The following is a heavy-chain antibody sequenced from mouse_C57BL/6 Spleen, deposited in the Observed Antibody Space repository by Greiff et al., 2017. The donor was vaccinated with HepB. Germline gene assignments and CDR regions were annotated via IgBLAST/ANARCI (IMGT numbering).Heavy chain of an antibody. J-gene: IGHJ2*01. CDR1: GFTFSSYG. Sequence: EVRLVESGGDLVKPGGSLKLSCAASGFTFSSYGMSWVRQTPDKRLEWVATISSGGSYTYYPDSVKGRFTISRDNAKNTLYLQMSSLKSEDTAMYYCARQRDDGYYRYYFDYWGQGTTLTVSS. CDR3: ARQRDDGYYRYYFDY. V-gene: IGHV5-6*01. CDR2: ISSGGSYT. D-gene: IGHD2-3*01.